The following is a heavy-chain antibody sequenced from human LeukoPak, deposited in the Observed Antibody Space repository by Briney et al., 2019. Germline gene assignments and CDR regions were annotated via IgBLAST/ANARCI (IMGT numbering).Heavy chain of an antibody. Sequence: ASVKVSCKAAGYTFTSYYMHWVRQAHGQGVEWMGIINPSGGSTSCAQKFQGRVTMTRDTSTSTVYMELSSLRSEDTAVYYCAIVVPAADNWFDPWGQGTLVTVSS. CDR1: GYTFTSYY. J-gene: IGHJ5*02. CDR3: AIVVPAADNWFDP. D-gene: IGHD2-2*01. V-gene: IGHV1-46*03. CDR2: INPSGGST.